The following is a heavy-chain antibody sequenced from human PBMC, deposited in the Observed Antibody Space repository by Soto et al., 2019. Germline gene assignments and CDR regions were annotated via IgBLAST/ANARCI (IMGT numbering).Heavy chain of an antibody. D-gene: IGHD3-10*01. J-gene: IGHJ6*02. CDR3: ARERGDYYGSGSYYMNYYYGMDV. V-gene: IGHV1-2*04. Sequence: ASVKVSCKAFGYTFTGYYMHWVRQAPGQGLEWMGWINPNSGGTNYAQKFQGWVTMTRDTSISTAYMELSRLRSDDTAVYYCARERGDYYGSGSYYMNYYYGMDVWGQGTTVTVSS. CDR2: INPNSGGT. CDR1: GYTFTGYY.